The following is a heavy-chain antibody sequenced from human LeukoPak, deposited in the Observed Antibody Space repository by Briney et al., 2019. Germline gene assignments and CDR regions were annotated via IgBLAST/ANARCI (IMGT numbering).Heavy chain of an antibody. Sequence: SETLSLTCTVSGDSISSYYWSWIRQPPGKGLEWIGYIYYSGSTNYNPSLKSRVTISVDTSKNQFSLKLSSVTAADTAVYFCARRPVRGAGIDGYNWFDPWGLGTLVTVSS. CDR2: IYYSGST. V-gene: IGHV4-59*08. CDR3: ARRPVRGAGIDGYNWFDP. D-gene: IGHD3-10*01. CDR1: GDSISSYY. J-gene: IGHJ5*02.